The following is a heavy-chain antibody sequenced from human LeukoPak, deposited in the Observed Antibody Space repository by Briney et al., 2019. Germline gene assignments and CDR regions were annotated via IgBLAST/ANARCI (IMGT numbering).Heavy chain of an antibody. CDR2: ISGSGGST. Sequence: GGSLRLSCAASGFTFSSYAMSWVRQAPGKGLEWVSAISGSGGSTYYADSVKGRFTISRDNSKNTLYLQMNSLRAEDTAVYYCAKEGVYCSSTSCYDWFDPWGQGTLVTVSS. J-gene: IGHJ5*02. CDR3: AKEGVYCSSTSCYDWFDP. CDR1: GFTFSSYA. D-gene: IGHD2-2*01. V-gene: IGHV3-23*01.